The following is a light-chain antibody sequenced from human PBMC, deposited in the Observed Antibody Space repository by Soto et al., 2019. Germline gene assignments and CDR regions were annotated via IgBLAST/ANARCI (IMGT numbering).Light chain of an antibody. Sequence: TLAVASGKRAALSCGASQGIRNNLAGYQQKPGQTPRLLIYSASTRATGIPARFSGSGSGTDFTLTIFSLEPEDFAVDCCQQHCSWALPFGGLTKV. CDR3: QQHCSWALP. J-gene: IGKJ4*02. CDR1: QGIRNN. V-gene: IGKV3-11*01. CDR2: SAS.